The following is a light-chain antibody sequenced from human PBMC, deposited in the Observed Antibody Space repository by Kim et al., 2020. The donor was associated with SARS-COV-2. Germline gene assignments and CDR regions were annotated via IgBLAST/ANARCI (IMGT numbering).Light chain of an antibody. CDR1: TNNVGHRG. CDR3: SAWASSLSAWV. J-gene: IGLJ3*02. V-gene: IGLV10-54*04. Sequence: TATHTCTGNTNNVGHRGAVCLQHFQGHSPKFLSYRDNSRPSGISQRFSASRSGTTASLTITVVQPEDESDYFCSAWASSLSAWVLGGGTHLTV. CDR2: RDN.